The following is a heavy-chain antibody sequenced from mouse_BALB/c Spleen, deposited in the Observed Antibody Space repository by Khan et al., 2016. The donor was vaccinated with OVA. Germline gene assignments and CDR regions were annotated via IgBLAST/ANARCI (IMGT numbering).Heavy chain of an antibody. V-gene: IGHV1-4*01. J-gene: IGHJ3*01. CDR3: VRDGAYHENASWFAY. Sequence: QIQLVQSGAELARPGASVKMSCKASGYTFTSYTIHWIKKRPGQGLEWIGYINPSNGYTNYNQKFKDKATLTTDKSSTTAYPQLSSLTSDDSAVSIRVRDGAYHENASWFAYWGQGTLVTVSA. D-gene: IGHD2-10*01. CDR1: GYTFTSYT. CDR2: INPSNGYT.